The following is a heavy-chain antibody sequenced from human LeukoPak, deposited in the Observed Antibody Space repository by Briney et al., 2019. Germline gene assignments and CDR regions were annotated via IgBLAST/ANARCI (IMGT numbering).Heavy chain of an antibody. CDR3: ARDRGAAAGTVDY. CDR1: GGSIRFYY. D-gene: IGHD6-13*01. V-gene: IGHV4-4*07. CDR2: IYTSGST. J-gene: IGHJ4*02. Sequence: PSETLSLTCSVSGGSIRFYYWSWIRQPAGKGLEWIGRIYTSGSTNYNPSLKSRVTMSVDTSKNQFSLKLSSVTAADTAVYYCARDRGAAAGTVDYWGQGTLVTVSS.